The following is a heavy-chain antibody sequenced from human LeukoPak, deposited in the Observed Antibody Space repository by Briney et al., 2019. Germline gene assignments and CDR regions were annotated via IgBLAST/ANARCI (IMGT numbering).Heavy chain of an antibody. CDR1: GCTFSSCA. CDR2: IIPMFGTA. Sequence: ASVKVSCTASGCTFSSCAISWVRQAPGQGLEWMGDIIPMFGTADNAQKFQGRVTLTADESMSTAYMELSSLRSEDTAVYYCARAGLWFGELLSQYYYYYGMDVWGKGTTVTVSS. CDR3: ARAGLWFGELLSQYYYYYGMDV. D-gene: IGHD3-10*01. J-gene: IGHJ6*04. V-gene: IGHV1-69*13.